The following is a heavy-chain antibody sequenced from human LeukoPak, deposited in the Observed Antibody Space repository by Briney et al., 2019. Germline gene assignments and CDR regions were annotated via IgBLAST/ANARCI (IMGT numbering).Heavy chain of an antibody. Sequence: LSETLSLTCTVSGGSISSSSYYWGWIRQPPGKGLEWIGSIYYSGSTYYNPSLKSRVTISVDTSKNQFSPKLSSVTAADTAVYYCARRPVLRYFDWFPWATLSFFDYWGQGTLVTVSS. CDR2: IYYSGST. CDR3: ARRPVLRYFDWFPWATLSFFDY. J-gene: IGHJ4*02. D-gene: IGHD3-9*01. V-gene: IGHV4-39*01. CDR1: GGSISSSSYY.